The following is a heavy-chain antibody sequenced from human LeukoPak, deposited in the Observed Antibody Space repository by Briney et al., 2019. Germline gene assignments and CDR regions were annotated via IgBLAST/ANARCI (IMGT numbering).Heavy chain of an antibody. CDR3: TRGLGTTENYYYYMDV. CDR1: GFTFGDYA. Sequence: GGSLRLSCTASGFTFGDYAMSWFRQAPGKGLEWVGFIRSKAYGGTTEYAASVKGRFTISRDDSKSIAYLQMNSLKTEDTAVYYCTRGLGTTENYYYYMDVWGKGTTVTVSS. V-gene: IGHV3-49*03. J-gene: IGHJ6*03. D-gene: IGHD4-17*01. CDR2: IRSKAYGGTT.